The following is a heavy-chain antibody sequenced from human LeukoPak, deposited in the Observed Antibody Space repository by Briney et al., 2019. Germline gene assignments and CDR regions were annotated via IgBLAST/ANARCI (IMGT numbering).Heavy chain of an antibody. Sequence: GGSLRLSCAASGFTFDDYAMHWVRQAPGKGLEWVSGISWNSGSIGYADSVKGRFTISRDNAKNSLYLQMNSLRAEDTALYYCAKDPGTGRFDYWGQGTLVTVSS. J-gene: IGHJ4*02. V-gene: IGHV3-9*01. CDR2: ISWNSGSI. D-gene: IGHD3/OR15-3a*01. CDR1: GFTFDDYA. CDR3: AKDPGTGRFDY.